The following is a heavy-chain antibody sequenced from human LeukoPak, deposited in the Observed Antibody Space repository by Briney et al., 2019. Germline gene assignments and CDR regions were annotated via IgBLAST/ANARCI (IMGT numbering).Heavy chain of an antibody. J-gene: IGHJ6*03. V-gene: IGHV3-48*03. D-gene: IGHD3-9*01. Sequence: GSLRLSCAASGFTFSSYEMNWVRQAPGKGLEWVSYISSSGSTIYYADSVKGRFTISRDSAKNSLYLQMNSLRAEDTAVYYCARESRGYDILTGKYHRGYYSYYMDVWGKGTTVTVSS. CDR2: ISSSGSTI. CDR1: GFTFSSYE. CDR3: ARESRGYDILTGKYHRGYYSYYMDV.